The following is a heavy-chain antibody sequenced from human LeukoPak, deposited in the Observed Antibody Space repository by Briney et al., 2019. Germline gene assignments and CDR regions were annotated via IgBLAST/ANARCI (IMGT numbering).Heavy chain of an antibody. D-gene: IGHD3-3*01. CDR3: ARVRGNYDFWSGYRHFDY. CDR1: GYTFTGYY. CDR2: INPNSGGT. Sequence: ASVKVSCKASGYTFTGYYMHWVRQAPGQGLEWMGWINPNSGGTNYAQKFQGRVTMTRDTSISTAYMELSRLRSDDTAVYYCARVRGNYDFWSGYRHFDYWGQGTLVTVSS. J-gene: IGHJ4*02. V-gene: IGHV1-2*02.